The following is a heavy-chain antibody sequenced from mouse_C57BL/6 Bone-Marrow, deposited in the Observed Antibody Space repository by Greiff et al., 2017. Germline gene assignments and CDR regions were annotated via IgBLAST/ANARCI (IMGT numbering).Heavy chain of an antibody. J-gene: IGHJ4*01. V-gene: IGHV1-26*01. CDR1: GYTFTDYY. CDR2: INPNNGGT. D-gene: IGHD2-5*01. CDR3: ARSNYLYAMDY. Sequence: FQLQQSGPELVKPGASVKISCKASGYTFTDYYMNWVKQSHGKSLEWIGDINPNNGGTSYNQKFKGKATLTVDKSSSTAYMELRSLTSEDSAVYYCARSNYLYAMDYWGQGTSVTVSS.